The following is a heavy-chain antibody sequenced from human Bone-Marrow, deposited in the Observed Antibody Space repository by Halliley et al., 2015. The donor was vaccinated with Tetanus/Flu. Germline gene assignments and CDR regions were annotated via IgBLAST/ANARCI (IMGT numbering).Heavy chain of an antibody. Sequence: VQLVQSGAEVKRPGESLRISCKGSGYSFTTYWIDWVRQMPGKGLEWIGRIDPSDSYTDYTPSFQGHVTISADKSISTAFLQWSSLKASDPAMYYCARSGTKIAGRPGHGLDVWGQGTTVTVSS. V-gene: IGHV5-10-1*01. CDR3: ARSGTKIAGRPGHGLDV. CDR2: IDPSDSYT. J-gene: IGHJ6*02. D-gene: IGHD6-6*01. CDR1: GYSFTTYW.